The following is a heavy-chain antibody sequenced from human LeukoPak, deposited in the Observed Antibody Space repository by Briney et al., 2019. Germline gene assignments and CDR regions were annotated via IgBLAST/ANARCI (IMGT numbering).Heavy chain of an antibody. D-gene: IGHD3/OR15-3a*01. CDR2: IWYDGSNK. J-gene: IGHJ4*02. V-gene: IGHV3-33*08. CDR1: GFTFSSYW. CDR3: ARDTDWYFDY. Sequence: GGSLRLSCAASGFTFSSYWMSWVRQAPGKGLEWVAVIWYDGSNKYYADSVKGRFTISRDNSKNTLYLQMNSLRAEDTAVYYCARDTDWYFDYWGQGTLVTVSS.